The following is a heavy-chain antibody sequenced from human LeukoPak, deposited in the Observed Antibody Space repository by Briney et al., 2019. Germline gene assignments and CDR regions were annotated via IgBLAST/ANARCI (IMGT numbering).Heavy chain of an antibody. Sequence: SETLSLTCAVCGGSFSGYYWSWIRQPPGKGLEWIGEINHSGSTNYNPSLKSRVTISVDTSKNQFSLKLSSVTAADTAVYYCARRPRTSSWYLYYYYYMDVWGKGTTVTISS. CDR2: INHSGST. D-gene: IGHD6-13*01. CDR1: GGSFSGYY. J-gene: IGHJ6*03. V-gene: IGHV4-34*01. CDR3: ARRPRTSSWYLYYYYYMDV.